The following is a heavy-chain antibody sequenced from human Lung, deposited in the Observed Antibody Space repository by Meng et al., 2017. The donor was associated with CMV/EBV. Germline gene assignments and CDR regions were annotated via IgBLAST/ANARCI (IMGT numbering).Heavy chain of an antibody. V-gene: IGHV4-34*01. CDR3: ARGIGNCSSTICHPTDHNWFDP. CDR1: GGSFSGYY. CDR2: INHSGST. D-gene: IGHD2-2*01. Sequence: XXXLTXAVYGGSFSGYYWSWIRQPPGKGLEWIGEINHSGSTNYNPSLKSRVTISVDTSKNQFSLKLSSVTAADTAVYYCARGIGNCSSTICHPTDHNWFDPWGQGTLVTVSS. J-gene: IGHJ5*02.